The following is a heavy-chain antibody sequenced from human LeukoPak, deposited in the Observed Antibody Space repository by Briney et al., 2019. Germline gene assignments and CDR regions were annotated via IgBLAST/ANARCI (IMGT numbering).Heavy chain of an antibody. CDR1: GGSIDSGNYF. J-gene: IGHJ5*02. D-gene: IGHD3-22*01. V-gene: IGHV4-61*02. CDR3: ARCDYYDSGGYHA. Sequence: KSSQTLSLTCTVSGGSIDSGNYFWNWIRQPAGQQLEWIGRIYTTGYNSRYNPSLLNRVTMSLDTSKNQVSLNLRAVTAADTAVYYCARCDYYDSGGYHAWGQGTLVTVSS. CDR2: IYTTGYN.